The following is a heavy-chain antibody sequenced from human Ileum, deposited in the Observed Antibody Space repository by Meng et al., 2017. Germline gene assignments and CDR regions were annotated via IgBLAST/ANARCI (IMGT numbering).Heavy chain of an antibody. CDR3: ARDLRVVMGSGTRGYFYGMDV. Sequence: GGSLRLSCATSGFTFTSYWMHWGRQAPGKGLGWVSRINGDGSDTTYADSVKGRFTISRDNAKNALYLQMSSLRAEDTAVYYCARDLRVVMGSGTRGYFYGMDVWGQGTTVTVSS. CDR1: GFTFTSYW. CDR2: INGDGSDT. D-gene: IGHD2-21*01. V-gene: IGHV3-74*01. J-gene: IGHJ6*02.